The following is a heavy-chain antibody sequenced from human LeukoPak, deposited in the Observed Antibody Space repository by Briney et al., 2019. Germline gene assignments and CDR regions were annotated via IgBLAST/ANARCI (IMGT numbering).Heavy chain of an antibody. Sequence: SETLSLTCAVSGGSISSYYWSWIRQPPGKGLEWIGYIYYGGSTSYNPSLKSRVTISVDTSKNQFSLKLTSVTAADTAVYYCARHGSGSHNWFDPWGQGTLVTVSS. CDR2: IYYGGST. D-gene: IGHD3-10*01. CDR1: GGSISSYY. CDR3: ARHGSGSHNWFDP. J-gene: IGHJ5*02. V-gene: IGHV4-59*08.